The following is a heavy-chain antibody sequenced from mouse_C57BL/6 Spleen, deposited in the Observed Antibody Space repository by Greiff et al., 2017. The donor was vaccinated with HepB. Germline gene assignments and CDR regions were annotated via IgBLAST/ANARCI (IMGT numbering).Heavy chain of an antibody. CDR1: GFTFSSYT. J-gene: IGHJ2*01. CDR3: ARQYYGSSHYFDY. D-gene: IGHD1-1*01. V-gene: IGHV5-9*01. CDR2: ISGGGGNT. Sequence: EVHLVESGGGLVKPGGSLKLSCAASGFTFSSYTMSWVRQTPEKRLEWVATISGGGGNTYYPDSVKGRFTISRDNAKNTLYLQMSSLRSEDTALYYCARQYYGSSHYFDYWGQGTTLTVSS.